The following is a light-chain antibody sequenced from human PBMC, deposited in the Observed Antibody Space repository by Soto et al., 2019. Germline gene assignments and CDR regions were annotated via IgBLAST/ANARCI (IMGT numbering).Light chain of an antibody. CDR3: QQYINWPPVIT. J-gene: IGKJ5*01. V-gene: IGKV3-15*01. Sequence: EIVLPESPATMSVSTGARTTLSCRAIETISTNLAWFQRKPGQPPRLLIYGSSTRATDVPDRFSGSGSGTEFTLIISSLQSEDVALYFCQQYINWPPVITFGQVARLEIK. CDR1: ETISTN. CDR2: GSS.